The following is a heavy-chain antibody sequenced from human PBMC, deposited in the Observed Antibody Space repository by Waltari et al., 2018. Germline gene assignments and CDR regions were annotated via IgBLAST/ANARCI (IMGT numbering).Heavy chain of an antibody. D-gene: IGHD1-7*01. CDR2: INHSGST. CDR1: GGSFSGYY. CDR3: ARRTGGTGT. Sequence: QVQLQQLGAGLLKPSETLSLTCAVHGGSFSGYYWSWIRQPPGKGLEWIGEINHSGSTNYNPSLKSRVTISVDTSKNQFSLKLSSVTAADTAVYYCARRTGGTGTWGQGTLVTVSS. V-gene: IGHV4-34*01. J-gene: IGHJ4*02.